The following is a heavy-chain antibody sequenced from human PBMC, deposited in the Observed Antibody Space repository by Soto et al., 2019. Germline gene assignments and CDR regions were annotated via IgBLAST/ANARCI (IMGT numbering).Heavy chain of an antibody. J-gene: IGHJ3*02. CDR1: GGSISSDGYY. V-gene: IGHV4-31*03. CDR2: IYYSGST. Sequence: SETLSLTCTVSGGSISSDGYYWSWIRQHPGKGLEWIGYIYYSGSTYYNPSLKSRVTISVDTSKNQFSLKLSSVTAADTAVYYCARDPVGGAFDIWGQGTMVTVSS. CDR3: ARDPVGGAFDI. D-gene: IGHD2-15*01.